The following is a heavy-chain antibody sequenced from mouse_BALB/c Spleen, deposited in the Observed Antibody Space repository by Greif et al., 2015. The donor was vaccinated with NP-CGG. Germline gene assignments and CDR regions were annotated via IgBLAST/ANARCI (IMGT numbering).Heavy chain of an antibody. J-gene: IGHJ2*01. V-gene: IGHV5-4*02. CDR2: ISDGGSYT. D-gene: IGHD2-14*01. Sequence: EVMLVESGGGLVKPGGSLKLSCAASGFTFSDYYMYWVRQTPEKRLEWVATISDGGSYTYYPDSVKGRFTISRDNAKNNLYLQMSSLKSEDTAMYYCARDGGTYYFDYWGQGTTLTVSS. CDR3: ARDGGTYYFDY. CDR1: GFTFSDYY.